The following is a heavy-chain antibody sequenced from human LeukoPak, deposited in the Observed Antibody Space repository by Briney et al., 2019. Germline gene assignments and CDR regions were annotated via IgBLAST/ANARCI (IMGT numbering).Heavy chain of an antibody. CDR3: ARDFDYVWGSYRYTGLADY. V-gene: IGHV3-33*01. J-gene: IGHJ4*02. Sequence: PGGSLRLSCAASGFTFSSYGMHWVRQAPGKGLERVAVIWYDGSNKYYADSVEGRFTISRDNSKNTLYLQMNSLRAEDTAVYYCARDFDYVWGSYRYTGLADYWGQGTLVTVSS. D-gene: IGHD3-16*02. CDR2: IWYDGSNK. CDR1: GFTFSSYG.